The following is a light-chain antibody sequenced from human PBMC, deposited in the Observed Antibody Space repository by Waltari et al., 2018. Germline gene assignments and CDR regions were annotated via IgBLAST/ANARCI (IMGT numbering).Light chain of an antibody. J-gene: IGKJ1*01. CDR2: GAS. CDR3: QNHERLPAT. CDR1: QSIGRY. Sequence: SCRASQSIGRYLVWYQQKSGQAPRLLIYGASTRATGIPDRFSGSGTGTDFSLTISRLEAEDFAVYYCQNHERLPATFGQGTKVEIK. V-gene: IGKV3-20*01.